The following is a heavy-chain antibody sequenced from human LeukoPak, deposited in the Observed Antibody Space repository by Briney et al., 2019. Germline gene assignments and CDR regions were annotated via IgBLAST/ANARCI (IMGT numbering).Heavy chain of an antibody. V-gene: IGHV3-15*01. CDR1: GMYFSDAW. D-gene: IGHD6-19*01. CDR3: AMDVRVTGGQSLLS. J-gene: IGHJ5*02. Sequence: PGGSLRLSCVASGMYFSDAWMTWVRRAPGKGLEWVGRIKSQVDGGTTDYAAPVKGRFTISRDDSRSTLYLQMNSLEIEDTALYYCAMDVRVTGGQSLLSWGQGTLGSVSS. CDR2: IKSQVDGGTT.